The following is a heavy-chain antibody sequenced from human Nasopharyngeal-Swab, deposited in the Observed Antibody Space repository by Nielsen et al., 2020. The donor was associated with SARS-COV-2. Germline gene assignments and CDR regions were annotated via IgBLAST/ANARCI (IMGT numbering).Heavy chain of an antibody. J-gene: IGHJ4*02. Sequence: GGSLRLSCAASGVTVSSKYMSWVRQAPGKGLEWVSVIYSGGSTYYADSVKGRFTISRDNSKNTLYLQMNSLRAEDTAVYYCAREARWLQYIDYWGQGTLVTVSS. CDR2: IYSGGST. CDR1: GVTVSSKY. D-gene: IGHD5-24*01. V-gene: IGHV3-53*01. CDR3: AREARWLQYIDY.